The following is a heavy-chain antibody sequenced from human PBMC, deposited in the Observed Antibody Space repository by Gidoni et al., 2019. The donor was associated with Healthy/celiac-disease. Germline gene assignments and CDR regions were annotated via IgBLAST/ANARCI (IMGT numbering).Heavy chain of an antibody. CDR3: AREVLVGTEFDY. D-gene: IGHD6-19*01. CDR2: IWYDGSNK. CDR1: GFTFSSYG. J-gene: IGHJ4*02. Sequence: QVQLVESGGGVVQPGRSLRLSCAASGFTFSSYGMHWVRQAPGKGLEWVAVIWYDGSNKYYADSVKGRFTISRDNSKNTLYLQMNSLRAEDTAVYYCAREVLVGTEFDYWGQGTLVTVSS. V-gene: IGHV3-33*01.